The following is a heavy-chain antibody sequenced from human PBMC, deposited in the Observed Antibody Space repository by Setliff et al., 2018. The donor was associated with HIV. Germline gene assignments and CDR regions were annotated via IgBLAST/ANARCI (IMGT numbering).Heavy chain of an antibody. CDR1: GGSFNGYY. D-gene: IGHD6-19*01. CDR2: ISYTGIT. CDR3: ARLRQWLAFFDS. J-gene: IGHJ4*02. Sequence: PSETLSLTCAVYGGSFNGYYWSWIRQPPGKGLEWIGSISYTGITNYNPSLKSRVTISVDTSQNQFSLKLTSVTAADTAVYYCARLRQWLAFFDSWGQGTLVTVSS. V-gene: IGHV4-34*01.